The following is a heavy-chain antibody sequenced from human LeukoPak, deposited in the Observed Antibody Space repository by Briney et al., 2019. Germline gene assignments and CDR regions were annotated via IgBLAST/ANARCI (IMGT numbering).Heavy chain of an antibody. V-gene: IGHV4-59*02. Sequence: SETLSLTCIVSGGSVSSLYWHWIRQSPEKGLEWIGYAYSTGGAKYNPSLKNRVTMSFDTLKNHFSLKLTSVTAADTAVYFCARSYGGYVLDEWGQGTLVVVSS. CDR1: GGSVSSLY. D-gene: IGHD5-12*01. CDR2: AYSTGGA. CDR3: ARSYGGYVLDE. J-gene: IGHJ4*02.